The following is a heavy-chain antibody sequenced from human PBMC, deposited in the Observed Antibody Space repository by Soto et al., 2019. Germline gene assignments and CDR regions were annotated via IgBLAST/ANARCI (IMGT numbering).Heavy chain of an antibody. Sequence: ASVKVSCKASGGTFSSYAISWVRQAPGQGLEWMGGIIPIFGTANYAQKFQGRVTITADKSTSTAYMELSSLRSEDTAVYYCAGEGGGSYRSYFDYWGQGTLVTVSS. CDR2: IIPIFGTA. CDR1: GGTFSSYA. D-gene: IGHD1-26*01. J-gene: IGHJ4*02. CDR3: AGEGGGSYRSYFDY. V-gene: IGHV1-69*06.